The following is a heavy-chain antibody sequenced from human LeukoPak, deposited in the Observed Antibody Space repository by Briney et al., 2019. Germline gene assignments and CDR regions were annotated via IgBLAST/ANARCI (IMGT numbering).Heavy chain of an antibody. CDR3: ARGRPYWYFDL. J-gene: IGHJ2*01. Sequence: PGGSLRLSCAASGFIVSSNYMSWVRQAPGKGLEWVSVIYSGGSTYYADSVKGRFTISRDNSKNTLYLQMNSLRAEDTAVYYCARGRPYWYFDLWGRGTLVTVSS. V-gene: IGHV3-53*01. CDR1: GFIVSSNY. CDR2: IYSGGST.